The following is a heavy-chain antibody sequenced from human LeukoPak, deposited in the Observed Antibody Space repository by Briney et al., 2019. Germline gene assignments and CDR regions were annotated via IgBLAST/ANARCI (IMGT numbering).Heavy chain of an antibody. J-gene: IGHJ6*02. V-gene: IGHV3-21*01. CDR1: GFTFSSYS. Sequence: GGSLRLSCAASGFTFSSYSMNWVRQAPGEGLEWVSSISSSSSYIYYADSVKGRFTISRDNAKNSLYLQMNSLRAEDTAVYYCARTTRDYYDSSGPGEYGMDVWGQGTTVTVSS. CDR3: ARTTRDYYDSSGPGEYGMDV. D-gene: IGHD3-22*01. CDR2: ISSSSSYI.